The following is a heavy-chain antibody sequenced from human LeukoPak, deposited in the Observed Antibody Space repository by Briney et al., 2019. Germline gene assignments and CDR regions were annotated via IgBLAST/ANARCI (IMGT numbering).Heavy chain of an antibody. J-gene: IGHJ4*02. CDR3: ARHVRYSSSWYLGYYFDY. V-gene: IGHV4-61*01. CDR2: IYYSGST. D-gene: IGHD6-13*01. CDR1: GGSVSSGSYY. Sequence: PSETLSLTCTVSGGSVSSGSYYWSWIRQPPGKGLEWIGYIYYSGSTNYNPSLKSRVTISVDTSKNQFSLKLSSVTAADTAVYYCARHVRYSSSWYLGYYFDYWGQGTLVTVSS.